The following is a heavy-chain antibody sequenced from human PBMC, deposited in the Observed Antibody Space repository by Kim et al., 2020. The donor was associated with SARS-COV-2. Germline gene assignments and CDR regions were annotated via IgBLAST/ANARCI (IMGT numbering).Heavy chain of an antibody. J-gene: IGHJ4*02. Sequence: ASVKVSCKASGYTFTGYYMHWVRQAPGQGLEWMGWINPNSGGTNYAQKFQGRVTMTRDTSISTAYMELSRLRSDDTAVYYCASERDYYGSGSTLDYWGQGTLVTVSS. CDR3: ASERDYYGSGSTLDY. CDR2: INPNSGGT. CDR1: GYTFTGYY. V-gene: IGHV1-2*02. D-gene: IGHD3-10*01.